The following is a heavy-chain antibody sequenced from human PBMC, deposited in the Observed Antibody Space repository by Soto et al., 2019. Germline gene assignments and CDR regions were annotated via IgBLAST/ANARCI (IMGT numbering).Heavy chain of an antibody. V-gene: IGHV4-31*03. CDR1: GGSISSGGYY. Sequence: PSETLSLTCTVSGGSISSGGYYWSWIRQHPGKGLEWIGYIYYSGSTYYNPSLKSRVTIAVDTSKMQFSLKLSSVTAADTAVYYCARGYCSGGSCSHEHYYYYMDVWGKGTTVTVSS. CDR3: ARGYCSGGSCSHEHYYYYMDV. CDR2: IYYSGST. J-gene: IGHJ6*03. D-gene: IGHD2-15*01.